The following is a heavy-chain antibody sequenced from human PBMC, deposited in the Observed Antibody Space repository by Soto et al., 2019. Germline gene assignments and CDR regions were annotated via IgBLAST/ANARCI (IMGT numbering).Heavy chain of an antibody. CDR3: ASLSLLWFGELLSTDAFDI. D-gene: IGHD3-10*01. CDR1: GFTFSSYA. Sequence: QVQLVESGGGVVQPGRSLRLSCAASGFTFSSYAMHWVRQAPGKGLEWVAVISYDGSNKYYADSVKGRFTISRDNSKNTLYLQMNSLRAEDTAVYYCASLSLLWFGELLSTDAFDIWGQGTMVTVSS. CDR2: ISYDGSNK. V-gene: IGHV3-30-3*01. J-gene: IGHJ3*02.